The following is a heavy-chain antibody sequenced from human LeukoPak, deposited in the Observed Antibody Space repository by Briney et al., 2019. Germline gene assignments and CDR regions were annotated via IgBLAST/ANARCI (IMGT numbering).Heavy chain of an antibody. V-gene: IGHV1-46*01. J-gene: IGHJ4*02. CDR3: ARDPTRYYDTSGYPYYFDY. Sequence: ASVKVSCKASGYTFTSYYMHWVRQAPGQGLEWMGIINPSGGSTSYAQKFQGRVTMTRDTSTSTVYMELSSLRSEDTAVYYCARDPTRYYDTSGYPYYFDYWGQGALVTVSS. D-gene: IGHD3-22*01. CDR2: INPSGGST. CDR1: GYTFTSYY.